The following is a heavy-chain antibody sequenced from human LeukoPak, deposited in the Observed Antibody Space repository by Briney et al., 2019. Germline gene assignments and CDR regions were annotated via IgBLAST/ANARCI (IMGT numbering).Heavy chain of an antibody. CDR2: ISSSGSTI. CDR3: ARERWLVNDAFDI. D-gene: IGHD6-19*01. CDR1: GFTFSDYY. V-gene: IGHV3-11*04. J-gene: IGHJ3*02. Sequence: PGGSLRLSCAASGFTFSDYYMSWIRQAPGKGLEWVSYISSSGSTIYYADSVKGRFTISRDNAKNSLYLQMNSLRAEDTAVYYCARERWLVNDAFDIWGQGTMVTVSS.